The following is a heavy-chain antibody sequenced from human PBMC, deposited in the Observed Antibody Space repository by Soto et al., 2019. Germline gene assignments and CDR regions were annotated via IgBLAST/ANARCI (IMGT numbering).Heavy chain of an antibody. V-gene: IGHV3-23*01. CDR1: GFTFSSYA. Sequence: GGSLRLSCAASGFTFSSYAMNWVRQAPGKGLEWVSAISGSGGSTYYADSVKGRFTISRDSSKNTLYLQMNSLRAEDTAVYYCAKGNSWSPALVLDIWGQETMVTVSS. CDR3: AKGNSWSPALVLDI. D-gene: IGHD1-7*01. CDR2: ISGSGGST. J-gene: IGHJ3*02.